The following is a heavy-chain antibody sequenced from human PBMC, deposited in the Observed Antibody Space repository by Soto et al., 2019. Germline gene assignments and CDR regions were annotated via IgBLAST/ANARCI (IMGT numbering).Heavy chain of an antibody. CDR3: ARDIQQLGTYYYYGMDV. D-gene: IGHD6-13*01. CDR1: GFTFSSYS. J-gene: IGHJ6*02. Sequence: GGSLRLSCAASGFTFSSYSMNWVRQAPGKGLEWVSSISSSSSYIYYADSVKGRFTISRDNAKNSLYLQMNSLRAEDTAVYYCARDIQQLGTYYYYGMDVWGQGTKVTVSS. CDR2: ISSSSSYI. V-gene: IGHV3-21*01.